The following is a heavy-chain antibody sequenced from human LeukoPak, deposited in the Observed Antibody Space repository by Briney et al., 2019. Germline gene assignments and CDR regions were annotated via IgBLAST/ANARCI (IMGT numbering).Heavy chain of an antibody. CDR1: GFSLSTSGVG. CDR3: AHRPGFWSGYQPGGFDY. V-gene: IGHV2-5*01. D-gene: IGHD3-3*01. J-gene: IGHJ4*02. CDR2: IYWNDDK. Sequence: SGPTLVKPTQTLTLTCTFSGFSLSTSGVGVGWIRQPPGKALGWLALIYWNDDKRYSPSLKSRLTITKDTSKNQVVLTMTNMDPVDTATYYCAHRPGFWSGYQPGGFDYWGQGTLVTVSS.